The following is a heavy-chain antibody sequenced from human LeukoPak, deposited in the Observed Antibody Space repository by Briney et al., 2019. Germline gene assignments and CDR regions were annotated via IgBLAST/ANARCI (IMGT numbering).Heavy chain of an antibody. CDR3: AKSKKGSAFAHFDF. V-gene: IGHV3-11*01. Sequence: GGSLRLSCAASGFTFRDSYMTWIRQAPGKGLEWVSYISNSGSSIYYADSVKGRFTTSRDNAKSSLYLQMNSLRAEDTALYYCAKSKKGSAFAHFDFWGQGTLVTVSS. CDR1: GFTFRDSY. CDR2: ISNSGSSI. D-gene: IGHD3-10*01. J-gene: IGHJ4*02.